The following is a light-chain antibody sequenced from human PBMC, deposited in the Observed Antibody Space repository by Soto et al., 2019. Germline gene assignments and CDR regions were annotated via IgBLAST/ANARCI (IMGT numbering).Light chain of an antibody. CDR1: QGIRSA. J-gene: IGKJ1*01. V-gene: IGKV1-6*01. CDR3: LLDYAYFWA. Sequence: AIQVTQAPSSMAVSVGDRVSIICXASQGIRSALGWYQQKPGKVPKLLIYAASTLQSGVPSRFSGSGSGRDFTLTISSLQPEDFATYYCLLDYAYFWAFGQGTKVDI. CDR2: AAS.